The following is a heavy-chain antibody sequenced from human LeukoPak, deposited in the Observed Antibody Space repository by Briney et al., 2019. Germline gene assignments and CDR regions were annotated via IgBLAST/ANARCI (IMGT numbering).Heavy chain of an antibody. CDR2: INPNSGDT. CDR3: ARGGGVGYCSSTSCYANFDY. J-gene: IGHJ4*02. D-gene: IGHD2-2*01. CDR1: RYTLTGYY. V-gene: IGHV1-2*02. Sequence: ASVKVSRKASRYTLTGYYMHWVGPAPRQGLEWMGWINPNSGDTNYAQKFQGRVTMTRDTSISTAYMELSRLRSDDTAVYYCARGGGVGYCSSTSCYANFDYWGQGALVTVSS.